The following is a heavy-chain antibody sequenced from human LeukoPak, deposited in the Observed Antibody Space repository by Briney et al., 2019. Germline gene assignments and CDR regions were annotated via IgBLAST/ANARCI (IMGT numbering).Heavy chain of an antibody. V-gene: IGHV4-39*01. J-gene: IGHJ4*02. CDR3: ARSYYYDSSVDY. D-gene: IGHD3-22*01. CDR1: GGSISSSSYY. Sequence: SETLSLTCTVSGGSISSSSYYWGWIRQPPGKGLEWIGSIYYSGSTYYNPSLKSRVTISVDTSKNQFSLKLSSVTAADTAVYYCARSYYYDSSVDYWGQGTLVTVSS. CDR2: IYYSGST.